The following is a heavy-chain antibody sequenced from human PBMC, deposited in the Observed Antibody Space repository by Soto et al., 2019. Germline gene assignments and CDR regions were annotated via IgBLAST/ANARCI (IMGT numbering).Heavy chain of an antibody. Sequence: GGSLRLSCAASGFTFSSYAMSWVRQAPGKGLEWVSAISGSGGSTYYADSVKGRFTISRDNSKNTLYLQMNSLRAEDTAVYYCATADFLYSSGPFDYWGQGTLVTVSS. CDR1: GFTFSSYA. D-gene: IGHD6-19*01. V-gene: IGHV3-23*01. J-gene: IGHJ4*02. CDR2: ISGSGGST. CDR3: ATADFLYSSGPFDY.